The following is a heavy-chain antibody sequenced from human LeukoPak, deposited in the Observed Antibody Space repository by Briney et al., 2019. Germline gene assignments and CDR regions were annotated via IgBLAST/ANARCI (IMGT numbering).Heavy chain of an antibody. CDR2: IYYSGST. J-gene: IGHJ3*02. D-gene: IGHD3-22*01. CDR1: GGPISSGGYY. CDR3: ARGPEITMIVGKAFDI. Sequence: SETLSLTCTVSGGPISSGGYYWSWIRQHPGKGLEWIGYIYYSGSTYYNPSLKSRVTISVDTSKNQFSLKLSSVTVADTAVYYCARGPEITMIVGKAFDIWGQGTMVTVSS. V-gene: IGHV4-31*03.